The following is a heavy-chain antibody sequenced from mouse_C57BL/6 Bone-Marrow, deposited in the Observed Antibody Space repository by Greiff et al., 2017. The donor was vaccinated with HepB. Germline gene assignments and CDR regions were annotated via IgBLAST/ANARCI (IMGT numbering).Heavy chain of an antibody. J-gene: IGHJ2*01. V-gene: IGHV1-69*01. CDR2: IDPSDSYT. Sequence: QVQLQQPGAELVMPGASVKLSCKASGYTFTSYWMHWVKQRPGQGLEWIGEIDPSDSYTNYNQKLKGKSTLTVDKSSSTAYLQLSSLTSEDSAVYYCARGDYYGSSYNYWGQGTTLTVSS. CDR1: GYTFTSYW. D-gene: IGHD1-1*01. CDR3: ARGDYYGSSYNY.